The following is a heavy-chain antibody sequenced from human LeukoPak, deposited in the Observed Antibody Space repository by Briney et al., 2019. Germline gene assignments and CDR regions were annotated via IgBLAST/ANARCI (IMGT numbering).Heavy chain of an antibody. D-gene: IGHD6-19*01. CDR1: GFTFSSCW. J-gene: IGHJ5*02. Sequence: GGPLRLSCAASGFTFSSCWMSWVRQAQGKGLEWLANINQDESEKYYVDSVKGRFTISRDNAKNSLYLQMNSLRAEDTAVYYCAREEAVAGTSNNWFDPWGQGSLVTVSS. CDR3: AREEAVAGTSNNWFDP. CDR2: INQDESEK. V-gene: IGHV3-7*04.